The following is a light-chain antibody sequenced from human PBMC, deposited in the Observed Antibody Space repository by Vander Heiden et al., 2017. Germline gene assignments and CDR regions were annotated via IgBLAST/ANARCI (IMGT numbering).Light chain of an antibody. Sequence: DIQMTQSPSSLSASVGDRVTITCRASQRISSYLNWYQQKPGKAPKLLIYAASSLQSGVPSRFSGSGSGTDFTLTISILQPEDFATYYCQQSDSTPFTFGHGTKVDIK. J-gene: IGKJ3*01. CDR1: QRISSY. CDR3: QQSDSTPFT. V-gene: IGKV1-39*01. CDR2: AAS.